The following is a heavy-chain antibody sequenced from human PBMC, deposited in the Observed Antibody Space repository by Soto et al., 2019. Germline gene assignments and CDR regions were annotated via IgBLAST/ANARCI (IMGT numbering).Heavy chain of an antibody. J-gene: IGHJ6*03. Sequence: SETLSLTCTVSSGSISSTSYYWAWIRQPPGKGLEWIGAIYYDGTTYYTESLKSRVSISVDTSKNQFSLKVNSVTAADTAVYFCARQGRNTKIVLVQKDDADFWGKGTAV. D-gene: IGHD3-22*01. CDR3: ARQGRNTKIVLVQKDDADF. CDR1: SGSISSTSYY. V-gene: IGHV4-39*01. CDR2: IYYDGTT.